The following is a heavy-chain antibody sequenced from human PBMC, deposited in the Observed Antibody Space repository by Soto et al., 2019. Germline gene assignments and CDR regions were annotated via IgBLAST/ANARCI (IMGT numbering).Heavy chain of an antibody. D-gene: IGHD3-10*01. V-gene: IGHV1-69*02. CDR1: GGTFSSYT. J-gene: IGHJ4*02. CDR2: IIPILGIA. Sequence: QVQLVQSGAEVKKPGSSVKVSCKASGGTFSSYTISWVRQAPGQGLEWMGRIIPILGIANYAQKFQGRVTITADKSTSTAYMELSSLRSEDTAVYYCARWPGSGSSTYWGQGTLVTVSS. CDR3: ARWPGSGSSTY.